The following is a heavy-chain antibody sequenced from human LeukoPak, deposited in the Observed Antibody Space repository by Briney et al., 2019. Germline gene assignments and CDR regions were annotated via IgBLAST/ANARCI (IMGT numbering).Heavy chain of an antibody. CDR3: ARGMPTVTVWLFDY. CDR1: GFTFSSSS. J-gene: IGHJ4*02. D-gene: IGHD4-17*01. Sequence: GGSLRLSCAASGFTFSSSSMNWVRQAPGRGLEWVSSICSSGNYIYYADSVKGRFTISRDNAKNSLYLQMNSLRAEDTAVYYCARGMPTVTVWLFDYWGQGTLVTVSS. V-gene: IGHV3-21*01. CDR2: ICSSGNYI.